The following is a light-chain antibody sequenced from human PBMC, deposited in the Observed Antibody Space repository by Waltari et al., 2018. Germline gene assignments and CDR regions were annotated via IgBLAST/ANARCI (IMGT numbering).Light chain of an antibody. CDR3: CSFTSSSTLV. Sequence: QSALTQPVSVSGSPGQSITISCTGTISDVGGYNYVAWYQQHPGKAPNLLVYDVTNRPSGVSNRCSGSKAGNTAALTSSGRQAEDEADYHCCSFTSSSTLVFGTGTKVTVL. CDR2: DVT. V-gene: IGLV2-14*03. J-gene: IGLJ1*01. CDR1: ISDVGGYNY.